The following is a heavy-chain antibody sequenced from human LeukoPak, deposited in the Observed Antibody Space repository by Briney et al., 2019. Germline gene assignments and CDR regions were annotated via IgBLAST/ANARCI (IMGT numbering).Heavy chain of an antibody. D-gene: IGHD5-18*01. J-gene: IGHJ3*02. Sequence: ASVKVSCKASGYTFTSYDINWVRQATGQGLEWMGWMNPNSGNTGYAQKFQGRVTMTRNTSISTAYMELSSLRSEDTAVYYCARDSGYSYGSDSDAFDIWGQGTMVTVSS. V-gene: IGHV1-8*01. CDR3: ARDSGYSYGSDSDAFDI. CDR2: MNPNSGNT. CDR1: GYTFTSYD.